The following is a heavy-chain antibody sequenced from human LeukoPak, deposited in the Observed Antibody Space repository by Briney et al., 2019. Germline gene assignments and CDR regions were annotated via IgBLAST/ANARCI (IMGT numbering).Heavy chain of an antibody. V-gene: IGHV3-74*01. CDR2: IKGDGSST. CDR1: GFTFSSYR. D-gene: IGHD5-18*01. Sequence: RGSLRLSCAASGFTFSSYRMHWVRHTPGKGLVWVSRIKGDGSSTSYAHSVKGRFTISRDNAKNTLYLQMNSLRAEDTAVYYCARDGYSFGHDFDYWGQGTLVTVSS. CDR3: ARDGYSFGHDFDY. J-gene: IGHJ4*02.